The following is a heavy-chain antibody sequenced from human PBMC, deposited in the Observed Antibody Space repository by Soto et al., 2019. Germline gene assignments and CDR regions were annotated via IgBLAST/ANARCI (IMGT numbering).Heavy chain of an antibody. V-gene: IGHV3-15*01. CDR2: IKSKTDGGTT. Sequence: GGSLRLSCAASGFTFSNAWMSWVRQAPGKGLEWVGRIKSKTDGGTTDYAAPVKGRFTISRDDSKNTLYLQMNSLKTDDTAVYYCTTGIGYCSGGSCYSPFGFWGQGTLGTGSS. J-gene: IGHJ4*02. D-gene: IGHD2-15*01. CDR1: GFTFSNAW. CDR3: TTGIGYCSGGSCYSPFGF.